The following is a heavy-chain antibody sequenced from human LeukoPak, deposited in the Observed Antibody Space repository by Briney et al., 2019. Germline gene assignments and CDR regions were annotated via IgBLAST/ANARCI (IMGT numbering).Heavy chain of an antibody. Sequence: GGSLRLSCAASGFTFSSYEMNWVRQAPGKGLEWVSYISSSGSPIYYADSVEGRFTISRDNAKNSLYLQMNSLRAEDTAVYYCVLRGAVAAADFCGQGTLVTVSS. CDR1: GFTFSSYE. CDR2: ISSSGSPI. D-gene: IGHD6-19*01. J-gene: IGHJ4*02. V-gene: IGHV3-48*03. CDR3: VLRGAVAAADF.